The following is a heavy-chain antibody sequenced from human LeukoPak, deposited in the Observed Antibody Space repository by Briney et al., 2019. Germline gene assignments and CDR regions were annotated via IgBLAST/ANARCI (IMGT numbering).Heavy chain of an antibody. Sequence: GSLRLSCAASGFTFSSYGMTWVRQPPGKGLEWIGEINHSGSTNYNPSLKSRVTISVDTSKNQISLKLSSVTAADTAVYYCARGGGDYYYMDVWGKGTTVTVSS. V-gene: IGHV4-34*01. J-gene: IGHJ6*03. CDR2: INHSGST. CDR1: GFTFSSYG. CDR3: ARGGGDYYYMDV.